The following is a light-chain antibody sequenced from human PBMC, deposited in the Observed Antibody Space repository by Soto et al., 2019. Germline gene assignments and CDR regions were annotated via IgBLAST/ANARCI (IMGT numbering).Light chain of an antibody. CDR1: SSDVGAYNY. V-gene: IGLV2-8*01. J-gene: IGLJ1*01. CDR3: GSFAGGNTFV. CDR2: QVS. Sequence: QSVLTQPPSASGSPGQSVTISCTGTSSDVGAYNYVSWYQHHPGKAPKLIIYQVSKRPSGVPARFSGSKSGNTASLTVSGLQSEDEADYYCGSFAGGNTFVFGTGTKVTVL.